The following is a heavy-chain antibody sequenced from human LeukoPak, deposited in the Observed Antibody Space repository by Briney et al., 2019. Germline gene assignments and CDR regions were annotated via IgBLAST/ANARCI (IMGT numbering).Heavy chain of an antibody. CDR2: INAGNGNT. J-gene: IGHJ6*02. Sequence: ASVKVSCKASGYTFTSYAMHWVRQAPGQRLEWMGWINAGNGNTKYSQKFQGRVTITRDTSASTAYMELSSLRSEDTAMYYCARVRLLAARPGGMDVWGQGTTVTVSS. V-gene: IGHV1-3*01. D-gene: IGHD6-6*01. CDR3: ARVRLLAARPGGMDV. CDR1: GYTFTSYA.